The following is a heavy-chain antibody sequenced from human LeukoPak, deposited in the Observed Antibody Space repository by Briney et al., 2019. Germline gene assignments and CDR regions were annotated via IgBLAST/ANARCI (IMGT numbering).Heavy chain of an antibody. D-gene: IGHD2/OR15-2a*01. Sequence: GASVKVSCKASGYTFNMYGISWVRQAPGQGLEWMGWFSPYNGHTNLAQKLQGRVAMTTDTSTNTAYMELRSLRSDDTAVYYCVRSTTEGSFDPWGQGTLVTVSS. CDR1: GYTFNMYG. CDR3: VRSTTEGSFDP. V-gene: IGHV1-18*01. J-gene: IGHJ5*02. CDR2: FSPYNGHT.